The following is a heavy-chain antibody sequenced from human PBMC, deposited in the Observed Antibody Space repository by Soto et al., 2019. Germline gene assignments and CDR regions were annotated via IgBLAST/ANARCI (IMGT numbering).Heavy chain of an antibody. CDR1: GFSFSSYG. J-gene: IGHJ4*02. CDR3: ANDLTVSVAAAADDDY. D-gene: IGHD6-13*01. V-gene: IGHV3-30*18. Sequence: VQLVESGGGVVQPGRSLGLSCAASGFSFSSYGMHWDRQAPGKGLEWVALISYDGRRRYYGDSVKGRFTISRDNSKNTLYLQMTSLRAEDTALYYFANDLTVSVAAAADDDYWVQGTLVIVSS. CDR2: ISYDGRRR.